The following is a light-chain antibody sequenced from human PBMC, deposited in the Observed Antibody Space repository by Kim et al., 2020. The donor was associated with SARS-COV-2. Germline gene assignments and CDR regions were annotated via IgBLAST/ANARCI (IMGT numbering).Light chain of an antibody. Sequence: SASVGDRVTIPCRASENIGSWLAWYQQKPGKAPSLLIYSTSTLHSGVPSRFSGSGSGTDFTLTVSSLQPEDSAVYYCQQLNGFPLTFGGGTKLEI. CDR2: STS. CDR1: ENIGSW. V-gene: IGKV1-12*01. CDR3: QQLNGFPLT. J-gene: IGKJ4*01.